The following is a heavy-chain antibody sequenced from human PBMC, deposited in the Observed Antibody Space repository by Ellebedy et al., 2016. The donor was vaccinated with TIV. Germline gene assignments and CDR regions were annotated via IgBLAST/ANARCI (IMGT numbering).Heavy chain of an antibody. CDR1: GFTFSDYY. J-gene: IGHJ3*02. Sequence: GESLKISCAASGFTFSDYYINWIRQAPGKGLEWVSYISSSGSSIYYADSVKGRFTISRDNAKNSLYLQMNSLRAEDTAVHYCARPLRYYDSRATSDAFDIWGQGTMVTVSS. D-gene: IGHD3-22*01. V-gene: IGHV3-11*01. CDR2: ISSSGSSI. CDR3: ARPLRYYDSRATSDAFDI.